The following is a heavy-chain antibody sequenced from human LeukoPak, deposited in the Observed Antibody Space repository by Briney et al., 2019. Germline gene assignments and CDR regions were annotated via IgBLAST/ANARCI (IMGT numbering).Heavy chain of an antibody. Sequence: RTGGSLRLSCTASGFTFNNYWMHWVRQAPGKGRVWVSRINTDGSSTSYADSVKGRFTISRDNAKNTLYLQMNSLRAEDTAVYYCARALAVTGTGGFDPWGQGTLVTVSS. CDR2: INTDGSST. J-gene: IGHJ5*02. CDR3: ARALAVTGTGGFDP. V-gene: IGHV3-74*01. CDR1: GFTFNNYW. D-gene: IGHD6-19*01.